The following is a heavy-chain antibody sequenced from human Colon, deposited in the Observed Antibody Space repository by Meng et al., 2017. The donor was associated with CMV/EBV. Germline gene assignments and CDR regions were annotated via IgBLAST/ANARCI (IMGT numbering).Heavy chain of an antibody. Sequence: GESLKISCATSGFTFSKYWMSWARQAPGKGLEWVANIKQDGSEKYYVDSVKGRFTISRDNAKNSVSLQMNGLRAEDTAVYYCARPARGSTNYYWGQGTLVTVSS. CDR3: ARPARGSTNYY. J-gene: IGHJ4*02. CDR1: GFTFSKYW. D-gene: IGHD6-13*01. V-gene: IGHV3-7*01. CDR2: IKQDGSEK.